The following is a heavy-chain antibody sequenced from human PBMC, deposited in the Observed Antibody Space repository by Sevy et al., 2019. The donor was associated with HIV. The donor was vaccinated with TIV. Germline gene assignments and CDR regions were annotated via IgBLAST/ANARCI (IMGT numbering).Heavy chain of an antibody. Sequence: ASVKVSCKASGYTFTGYYLHWVRQAPGQGLEWMGRINPNNGVTEYARKFQGRVTMTRDTSITTAYMELSSLTSDDTAVYFWARKFCGGECSLDGYDFDNWGQGTVVTVSS. CDR3: ARKFCGGECSLDGYDFDN. CDR2: INPNNGVT. V-gene: IGHV1-2*06. J-gene: IGHJ4*02. D-gene: IGHD2-21*01. CDR1: GYTFTGYY.